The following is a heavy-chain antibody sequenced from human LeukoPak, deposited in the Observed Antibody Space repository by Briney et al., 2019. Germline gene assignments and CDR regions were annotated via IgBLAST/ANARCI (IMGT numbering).Heavy chain of an antibody. V-gene: IGHV3-21*01. CDR2: ISSTSSDI. Sequence: GGSLRLSCVASGFSFSSYSMNWVRQAPGKGLEWVSSISSTSSDIFHADSVKGRFTISRDNAKNSLYLQMNSLRAEDTAMYYCAAELLWFGEPINWFDRWGQRSLLAV. J-gene: IGHJ5*02. D-gene: IGHD3-10*01. CDR3: AAELLWFGEPINWFDR. CDR1: GFSFSSYS.